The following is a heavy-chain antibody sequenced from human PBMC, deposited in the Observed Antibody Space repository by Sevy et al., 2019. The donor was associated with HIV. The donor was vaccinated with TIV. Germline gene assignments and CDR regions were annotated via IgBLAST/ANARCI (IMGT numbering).Heavy chain of an antibody. CDR1: GFMFSNFG. CDR3: ARDGTRLQY. CDR2: ISGSGDPT. J-gene: IGHJ4*02. V-gene: IGHV3-48*02. Sequence: GGSLRLSCVVSGFMFSNFGMNWVRQVPGKGLEWVACISGSGDPTKYAESVKGRFTVSRDNAQNALFLQMNSLRDDDTGVYFCARDGTRLQYWGQGTLVTVSS. D-gene: IGHD2-21*02.